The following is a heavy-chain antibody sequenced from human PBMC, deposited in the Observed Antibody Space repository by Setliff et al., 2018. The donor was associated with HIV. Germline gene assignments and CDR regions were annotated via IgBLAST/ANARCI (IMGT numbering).Heavy chain of an antibody. CDR3: ASQPLQIGGATA. V-gene: IGHV4-31*03. CDR1: GGSISSGGYY. CDR2: IYYSGST. Sequence: SETLSLTCTVSGGSISSGGYYWSWIRQHPGKGLEWIGYIYYSGSTYYNPSLKSRVTISVDTSKNQFSLKLSSVTAADTAVYYCASQPLQIGGATAWGQGTLVTVSS. D-gene: IGHD5-12*01. J-gene: IGHJ5*02.